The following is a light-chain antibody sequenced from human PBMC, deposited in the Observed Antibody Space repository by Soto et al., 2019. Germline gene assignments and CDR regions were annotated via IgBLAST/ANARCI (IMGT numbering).Light chain of an antibody. Sequence: DIQITQSPSTLSASVGDSVTITCRASQSVTASLAWYQQKPGEAPKLLIYDVSNLETGVPSRFSGSGSGTEFSLTIRSLQADDFATYYCQQYDYSRTFGQGAKVDIK. J-gene: IGKJ1*01. CDR2: DVS. V-gene: IGKV1-5*01. CDR3: QQYDYSRT. CDR1: QSVTAS.